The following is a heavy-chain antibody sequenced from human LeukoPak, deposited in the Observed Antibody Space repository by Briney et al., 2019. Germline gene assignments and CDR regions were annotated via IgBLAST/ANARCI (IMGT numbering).Heavy chain of an antibody. CDR2: ISYDGSNK. CDR3: AKDRFSGYYYDHHAFDI. J-gene: IGHJ3*02. Sequence: PGGSLRLSCAASGFTFSSYGMHWVRQAPGKGLEWVAVISYDGSNKYYADSVKGRFTISRDNSKNTLYLQMNSLRAEDTAVYYCAKDRFSGYYYDHHAFDIWGQGTMVTVSS. CDR1: GFTFSSYG. V-gene: IGHV3-30*18. D-gene: IGHD3-22*01.